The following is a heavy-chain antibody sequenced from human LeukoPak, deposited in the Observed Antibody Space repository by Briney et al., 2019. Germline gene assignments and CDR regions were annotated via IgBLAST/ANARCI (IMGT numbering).Heavy chain of an antibody. Sequence: GGSLRLSCAASGFTFSSYAMSWVRQAPGKGLEWVSAISGSGGSTYYADSVKGRFTISRDNSKSTLYLQMNSLRADDTAVYYCAKVGYYGSGSYYIGYFYFDYWGQGTLVTVSS. CDR3: AKVGYYGSGSYYIGYFYFDY. CDR2: ISGSGGST. J-gene: IGHJ4*02. D-gene: IGHD3-10*01. V-gene: IGHV3-23*01. CDR1: GFTFSSYA.